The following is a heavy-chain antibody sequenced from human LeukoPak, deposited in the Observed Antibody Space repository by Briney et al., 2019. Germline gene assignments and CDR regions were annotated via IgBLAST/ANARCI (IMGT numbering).Heavy chain of an antibody. J-gene: IGHJ4*02. CDR2: IIPIFGTA. D-gene: IGHD6-13*01. CDR3: AREVAYSSSWAFDY. Sequence: SVKVSCRASGGTFSSYAISWVRQAPGQGLEWMGGIIPIFGTANYAQKFQGRVTITADESTSTAYMELSSLRSEDTAVYYCAREVAYSSSWAFDYWGQGTLVTVSS. V-gene: IGHV1-69*13. CDR1: GGTFSSYA.